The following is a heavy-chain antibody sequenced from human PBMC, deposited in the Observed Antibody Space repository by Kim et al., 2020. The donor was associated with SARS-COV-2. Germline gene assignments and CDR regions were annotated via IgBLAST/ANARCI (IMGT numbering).Heavy chain of an antibody. D-gene: IGHD3-10*01. Sequence: GGSLRLSCAASGFTFSTYGMHWVRQAPGKGLEWVAVVSYDGSDKYYADSVKGRFTISRDNSKNTLYLQMNSLRAEDTAVYYCAKALLRGGSFYYYGMDV. CDR1: GFTFSTYG. CDR3: AKALLRGGSFYYYGMDV. CDR2: VSYDGSDK. J-gene: IGHJ6*01. V-gene: IGHV3-30*18.